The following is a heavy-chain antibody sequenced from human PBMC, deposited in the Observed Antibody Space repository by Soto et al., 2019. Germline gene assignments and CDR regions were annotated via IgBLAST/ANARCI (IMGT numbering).Heavy chain of an antibody. CDR2: INPNSGGT. Sequence: ASVKDSDKATGQTVTGFDMRWVRHTPGQGLEWMGWINPNSGGTNYAQKFQGWVTMTRDTSISTAYMELSRLRSDDTAVYYCARVISTYYYGSGSYYERNDAFDIWGQGTMVTVSS. J-gene: IGHJ3*02. CDR1: GQTVTGFD. V-gene: IGHV1-2*04. CDR3: ARVISTYYYGSGSYYERNDAFDI. D-gene: IGHD3-10*01.